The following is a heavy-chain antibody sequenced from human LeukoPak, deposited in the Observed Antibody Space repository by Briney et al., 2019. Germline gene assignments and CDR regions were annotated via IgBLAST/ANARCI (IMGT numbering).Heavy chain of an antibody. V-gene: IGHV1-8*03. D-gene: IGHD3-16*01. Sequence: ASVQVSCKASGYTFIMSDIHWVRQATGQGLEWMGWLNPDSGDTGYAKKFQGRLTITGNTSINTAYMELSSLRAEDTAVYYCARDQSYGVIRYGMDVWGQGTTVTVSS. J-gene: IGHJ6*02. CDR1: GYTFIMSD. CDR2: LNPDSGDT. CDR3: ARDQSYGVIRYGMDV.